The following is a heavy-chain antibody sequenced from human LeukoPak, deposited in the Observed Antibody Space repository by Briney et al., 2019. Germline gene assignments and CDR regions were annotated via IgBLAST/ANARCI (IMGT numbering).Heavy chain of an antibody. CDR2: IYPDDSDT. CDR1: GYSFSTHW. J-gene: IGHJ4*02. CDR3: ARRYYYGSGSWDTFDY. D-gene: IGHD3-10*01. Sequence: GESLKISCKGSGYSFSTHWIGWVRQMPGKGLEWMGIIYPDDSDTRYSPYFQGQVTISADKSINTAYLQWSSLKASDSALYYCARRYYYGSGSWDTFDYWGQGTLVTVST. V-gene: IGHV5-51*01.